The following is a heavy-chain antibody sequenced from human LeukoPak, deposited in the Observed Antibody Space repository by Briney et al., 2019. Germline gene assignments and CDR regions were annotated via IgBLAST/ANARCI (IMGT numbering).Heavy chain of an antibody. Sequence: SETLSLTCTVSGGSISSHYWSWIRQAPGKGLEWIGYIYSTGSTSYNPSLKSRITISVDTSKNQFSLKLSSVTAADTAVYYCARGLGCSSTSCYTTPGGYYYYMDVWGKGTTVTVSS. D-gene: IGHD2-2*02. V-gene: IGHV4-59*11. CDR3: ARGLGCSSTSCYTTPGGYYYYMDV. J-gene: IGHJ6*03. CDR1: GGSISSHY. CDR2: IYSTGST.